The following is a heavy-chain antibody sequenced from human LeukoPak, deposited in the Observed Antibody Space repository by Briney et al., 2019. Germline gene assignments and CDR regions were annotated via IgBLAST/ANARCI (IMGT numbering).Heavy chain of an antibody. CDR2: ISAYNGNT. CDR1: GYTFTSYG. CDR3: ARDDRYCSSTSCYTPFDY. Sequence: ASVKVSCKASGYTFTSYGISWVRQAPGQGLEWMGWISAYNGNTNYAQKLQGRVTMTTDTSTSTAYMELRGLRSDDTAVYYCARDDRYCSSTSCYTPFDYWGQGTLVTVSS. J-gene: IGHJ4*02. D-gene: IGHD2-2*02. V-gene: IGHV1-18*01.